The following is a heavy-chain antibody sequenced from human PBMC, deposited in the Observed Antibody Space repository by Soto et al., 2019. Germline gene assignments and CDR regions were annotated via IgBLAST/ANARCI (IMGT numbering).Heavy chain of an antibody. CDR3: ARVKGYYYDSSGYYYYFDY. CDR1: GFTFSSYS. J-gene: IGHJ4*02. V-gene: IGHV3-21*01. CDR2: ISSSSSYI. D-gene: IGHD3-22*01. Sequence: GGSLRLSCAASGFTFSSYSMNWVRQAPGKGLEWVSSISSSSSYIYYADSVKGRFTISRVKAKKSLYLQINSLRAEDTSVYYCARVKGYYYDSSGYYYYFDYWGQGTLVTVSS.